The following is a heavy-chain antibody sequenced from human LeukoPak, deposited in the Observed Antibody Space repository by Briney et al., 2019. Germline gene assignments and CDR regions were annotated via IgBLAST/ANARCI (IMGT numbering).Heavy chain of an antibody. V-gene: IGHV3-74*01. CDR3: ARDRYYVPDY. Sequence: GGSLRLSCAASGFTFSSTWMHWFRHGAGKGLGWVSRITSDGRTTIYADSVKGRFSISRDNAKNTLYLQMNSLRAEDTAVYYCARDRYYVPDYWGQGTLVTVSS. CDR2: ITSDGRTT. J-gene: IGHJ4*02. D-gene: IGHD3-10*02. CDR1: GFTFSSTW.